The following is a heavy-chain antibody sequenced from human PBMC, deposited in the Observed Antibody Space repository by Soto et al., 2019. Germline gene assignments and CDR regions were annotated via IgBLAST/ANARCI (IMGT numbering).Heavy chain of an antibody. CDR3: AREPFTDSSGSH. V-gene: IGHV3-33*01. Sequence: QVQLVESGGGVVQPGRSLRLSCAASGFTFSSYGMHWVRQAPGKGLEWVAVIWYDGSNKYYADSVKGRFTISRDNSKNTLYLQMNSLRAEDTAVYYCAREPFTDSSGSHWGQGTLVPVSS. J-gene: IGHJ4*02. CDR2: IWYDGSNK. D-gene: IGHD6-19*01. CDR1: GFTFSSYG.